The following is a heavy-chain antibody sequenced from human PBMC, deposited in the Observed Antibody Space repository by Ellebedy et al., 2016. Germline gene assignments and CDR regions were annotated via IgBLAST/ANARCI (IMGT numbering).Heavy chain of an antibody. CDR1: GFTFSSYS. J-gene: IGHJ4*02. CDR2: ISSSSSYI. V-gene: IGHV3-21*01. Sequence: GESLKISXAASGFTFSSYSMNWVRQAPGKGLEWVSSISSSSSYIYYADSVKGRFTISRDNAKNSLYLQMNSLRAEDTAVYYCARAAMVRGVIPRGLDYWGQGTLVTGSS. CDR3: ARAAMVRGVIPRGLDY. D-gene: IGHD3-10*01.